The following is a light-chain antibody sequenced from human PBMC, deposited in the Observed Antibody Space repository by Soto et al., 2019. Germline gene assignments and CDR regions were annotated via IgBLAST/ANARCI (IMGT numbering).Light chain of an antibody. CDR3: QHYRTS. V-gene: IGKV3-20*01. CDR2: GAS. J-gene: IGKJ4*01. Sequence: EIVLTQSPGTLSLSPGERATLSCRASQSVSSSYLAWYQQKPGQPPRLLIVGASSRATGIPDRFTGSGSGTDFTLTITRLEPEDFAVYYCQHYRTSFGGGTKVEIK. CDR1: QSVSSSY.